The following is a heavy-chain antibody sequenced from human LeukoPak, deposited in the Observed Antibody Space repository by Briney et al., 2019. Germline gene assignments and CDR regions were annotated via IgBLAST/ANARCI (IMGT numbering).Heavy chain of an antibody. Sequence: SGTLSLTCAVSGGSISSSNWWSWVRQPPGKALEWIGEIYHSGSTNYNPSLKSRVTISVDKSKNQFSLKLSSVPAADTAVYYCARGIGGRYYDGGYFDYWGQGTLVTVSS. CDR1: GGSISSSNW. CDR2: IYHSGST. J-gene: IGHJ4*02. CDR3: ARGIGGRYYDGGYFDY. V-gene: IGHV4-4*02. D-gene: IGHD1-26*01.